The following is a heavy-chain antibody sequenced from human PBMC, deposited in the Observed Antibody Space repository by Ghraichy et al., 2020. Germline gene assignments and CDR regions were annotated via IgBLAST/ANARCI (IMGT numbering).Heavy chain of an antibody. CDR3: ARGEDAVTTFFFYYYGMDV. Sequence: ASVKVSCKASGYTFTSYDINWVRQATGQGLEWMGWMNPNSGKTVYAQKFQGRVTMTRNTSISTAYMELSSLRSEDTAVYYCARGEDAVTTFFFYYYGMDVWGQGTTVTVSS. J-gene: IGHJ6*02. V-gene: IGHV1-8*01. D-gene: IGHD4-17*01. CDR2: MNPNSGKT. CDR1: GYTFTSYD.